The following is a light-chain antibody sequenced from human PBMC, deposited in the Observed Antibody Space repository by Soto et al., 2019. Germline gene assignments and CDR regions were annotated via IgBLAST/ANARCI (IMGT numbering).Light chain of an antibody. CDR3: QQYNNWPV. CDR1: RSLSSN. Sequence: EVMMTQSPDTLSVSPGETATLSCRASRSLSSNLAWYQQKPGQAPRLLIYDASTRATGIPGRFSGSGSGTEFTLTISSLQSEDFAVYYCQQYNNWPVFGQGTKVDIK. J-gene: IGKJ1*01. V-gene: IGKV3-15*01. CDR2: DAS.